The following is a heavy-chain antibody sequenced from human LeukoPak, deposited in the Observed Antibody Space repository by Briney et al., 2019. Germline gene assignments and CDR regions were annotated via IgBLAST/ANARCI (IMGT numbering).Heavy chain of an antibody. J-gene: IGHJ4*02. CDR1: GFSNADYG. CDR2: IDWNGDAL. CDR3: ARDLSATWYSLAY. Sequence: GGALRLSCVGAGFSNADYGMSWVRQGPGKGLEWVAGIDWNGDALQYADSVKGRFTISRDNAKNSLYLQMDILRPEDTGVYYCARDLSATWYSLAYWGQGTLVTVSS. D-gene: IGHD2-21*02. V-gene: IGHV3-20*04.